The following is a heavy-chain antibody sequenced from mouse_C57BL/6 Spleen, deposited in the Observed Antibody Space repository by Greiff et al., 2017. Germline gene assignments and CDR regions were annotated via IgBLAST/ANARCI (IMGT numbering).Heavy chain of an antibody. D-gene: IGHD2-2*01. CDR2: IDPSDSYT. Sequence: QVQLQQPGAELVMPGASVKLSCKASGYTFTSYWMHWVKQRPGQGLEWIGEIDPSDSYTNYNQKFKGKSTLTVDKSSSTAYMQLSSLTSEDSAVYYCARSAYGSDYFDYWGQGTTLTVSS. V-gene: IGHV1-69*01. CDR1: GYTFTSYW. CDR3: ARSAYGSDYFDY. J-gene: IGHJ2*01.